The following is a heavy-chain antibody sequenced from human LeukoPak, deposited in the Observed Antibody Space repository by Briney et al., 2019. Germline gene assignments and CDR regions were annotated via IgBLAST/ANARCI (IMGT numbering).Heavy chain of an antibody. CDR1: GGTFSSYA. CDR2: IIPIFGTA. V-gene: IGHV1-69*01. Sequence: GASVKVSCKASGGTFSSYAISWVRQAPGQGLKWMGGIIPIFGTANYAQKFQGRVTITADESTSTAYMELSSLRSEDTAVYYCARRIQLWLNRAFDIWGQGTMVTVSS. D-gene: IGHD5-18*01. J-gene: IGHJ3*02. CDR3: ARRIQLWLNRAFDI.